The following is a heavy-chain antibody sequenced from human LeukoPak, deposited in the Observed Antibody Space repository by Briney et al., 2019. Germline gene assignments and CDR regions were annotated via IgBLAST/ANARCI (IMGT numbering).Heavy chain of an antibody. CDR3: ARETYGDYDPNYFDY. CDR1: GFTFSSYS. J-gene: IGHJ4*02. CDR2: ISSSSSYI. D-gene: IGHD4-17*01. Sequence: GGSLRLSCAASGFTFSSYSMNWVRQAPGKGLEWVSSISSSSSYIYYADSVKGRFTISRDNAKNSLYLQMNSLRAEDTAVYYCARETYGDYDPNYFDYSGQGTLVTVSS. V-gene: IGHV3-21*01.